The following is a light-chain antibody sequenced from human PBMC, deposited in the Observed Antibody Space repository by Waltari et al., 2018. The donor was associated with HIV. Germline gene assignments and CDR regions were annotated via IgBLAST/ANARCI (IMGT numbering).Light chain of an antibody. Sequence: VGGYNYVSWYQHHPGKAPKLMIYGVSNRPSGVSNRFSGSKSGNTASLTISGLQAEDEADYYCNSYTTSSTLHVVFGGGTKLTVL. CDR1: VGGYNY. CDR3: NSYTTSSTLHVV. V-gene: IGLV2-14*03. J-gene: IGLJ2*01. CDR2: GVS.